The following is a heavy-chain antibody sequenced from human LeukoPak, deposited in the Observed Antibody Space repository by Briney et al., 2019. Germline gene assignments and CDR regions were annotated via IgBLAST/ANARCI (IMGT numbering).Heavy chain of an antibody. V-gene: IGHV4-38-2*01. CDR1: GYSISSGYY. CDR2: IYHSGST. CDR3: ARRTSGWYIDY. Sequence: PSETLSLTCAVSGYSISSGYYCGWIRQPPGKRLEWIGSIYHSGSTYYNPSLKSRVTISLDTSKNQFSLKLSSVTAADTAVYYCARRTSGWYIDYWGQGTLVTVSS. J-gene: IGHJ4*02. D-gene: IGHD6-19*01.